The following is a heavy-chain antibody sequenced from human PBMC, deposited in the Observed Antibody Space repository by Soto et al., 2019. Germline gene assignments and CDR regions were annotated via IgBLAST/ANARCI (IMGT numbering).Heavy chain of an antibody. CDR2: IYATGTT. Sequence: QVQLQESGPGLVKPSETLSLTCTVSGASISGFYWSWIRKSAGMGLEWIGRIYATGTTDYNPSLKSRVMMSVDTSKKQFSLKLSSVTAAATAVYYCVRDGTKTLRDWFDPWGQGISVTVSS. CDR1: GASISGFY. J-gene: IGHJ5*02. CDR3: VRDGTKTLRDWFDP. V-gene: IGHV4-4*07. D-gene: IGHD1-1*01.